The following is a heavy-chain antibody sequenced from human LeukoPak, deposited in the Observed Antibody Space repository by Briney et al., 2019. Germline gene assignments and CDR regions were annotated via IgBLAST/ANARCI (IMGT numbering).Heavy chain of an antibody. J-gene: IGHJ4*02. D-gene: IGHD6-13*01. Sequence: GASVKVSCKASGGTFSSYAISWVRQAPGQGLEWMGGIIPIFGTANYAQKFQGRVTITADESTSTAYMELRSLRSDDTAVYYCAREGIAAAGITDYWGQGTLVTVSS. CDR1: GGTFSSYA. CDR2: IIPIFGTA. V-gene: IGHV1-69*01. CDR3: AREGIAAAGITDY.